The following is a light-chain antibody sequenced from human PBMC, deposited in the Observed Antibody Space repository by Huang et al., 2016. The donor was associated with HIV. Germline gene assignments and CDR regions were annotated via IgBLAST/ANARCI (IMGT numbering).Light chain of an antibody. CDR1: HSVSSN. CDR2: GAS. CDR3: QQYDNWPLT. V-gene: IGKV3-15*01. J-gene: IGKJ5*01. Sequence: ERVMTQSPATLSVAPGERVTLSCRASHSVSSNLAWYPQKPGQAPRLLIHGASTRATGIPARFSGSGSGTEFTLAISSLQSEDSGVYFCQQYDNWPLTFGQGTRLEIK.